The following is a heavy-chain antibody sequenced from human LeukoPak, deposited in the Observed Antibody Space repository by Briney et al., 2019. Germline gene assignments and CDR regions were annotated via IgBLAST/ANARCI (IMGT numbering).Heavy chain of an antibody. J-gene: IGHJ6*02. D-gene: IGHD6-6*01. CDR2: IYYSGST. CDR3: ARAVAARNHLYYYYYGMDV. CDR1: GSSISSGGYY. V-gene: IGHV4-31*03. Sequence: PSQTLSLTCTVSGSSISSGGYYWSWIRQHPGKGLEWIGYIYYSGSTYYNPSLKSRVTISVDTSKNQFSLKLSSVTAADTAVYYCARAVAARNHLYYYYYGMDVWGQGTTVTVSS.